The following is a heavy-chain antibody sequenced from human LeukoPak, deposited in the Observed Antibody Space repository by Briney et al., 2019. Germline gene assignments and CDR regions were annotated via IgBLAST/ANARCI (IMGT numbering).Heavy chain of an antibody. CDR3: AKDSAFYYIDV. D-gene: IGHD3-10*01. Sequence: GGSLRLSCAASGFTFSSYGMHWVRQAPGKGLEWVAVISYDGSNKYYADSVKDRFTISRDNSKNTLYLQMNSLKGDDTAVYYCAKDSAFYYIDVWGKGTTVIISS. CDR2: ISYDGSNK. J-gene: IGHJ6*03. CDR1: GFTFSSYG. V-gene: IGHV3-30*18.